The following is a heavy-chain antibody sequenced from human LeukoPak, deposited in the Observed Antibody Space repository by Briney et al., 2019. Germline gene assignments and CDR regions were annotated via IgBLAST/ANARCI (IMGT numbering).Heavy chain of an antibody. V-gene: IGHV4-30-2*01. D-gene: IGHD6-13*01. CDR3: AREIGGAAAGIWFDP. CDR2: IYHSGST. Sequence: PSQTLSLTCTVSGGSISSGGYYWSWIRQPPGKGLEWIGYIYHSGSTYYNPSLKSRVTISVDRSKNQFSLKLSSVTAADTAVYYCAREIGGAAAGIWFDPWGQGTLVTVSS. J-gene: IGHJ5*02. CDR1: GGSISSGGYY.